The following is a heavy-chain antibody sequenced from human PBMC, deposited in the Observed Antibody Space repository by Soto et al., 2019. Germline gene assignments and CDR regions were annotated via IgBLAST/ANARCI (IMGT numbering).Heavy chain of an antibody. CDR1: GFTFSSYW. CDR3: VRVGRLGGY. J-gene: IGHJ4*02. V-gene: IGHV3-7*03. Sequence: GGSLRLSCTASGFTFSSYWMSWVRQAPGKGRGWVANIKEDGSGKYYVDSVKGRFSISRDNARNSLYLQMNSLRVEDTAVYYCVRVGRLGGYWGQGALVTVSS. CDR2: IKEDGSGK. D-gene: IGHD3-16*01.